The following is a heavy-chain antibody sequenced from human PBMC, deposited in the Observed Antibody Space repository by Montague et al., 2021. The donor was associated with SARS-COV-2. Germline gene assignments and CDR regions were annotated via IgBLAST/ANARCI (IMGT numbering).Heavy chain of an antibody. CDR1: GGSISSSSYY. D-gene: IGHD6-13*01. CDR2: IYYSGST. V-gene: IGHV4-39*07. Sequence: SETLSLTCTVSGGSISSSSYYWGWIRQPPGKGREWIGSIYYSGSTYYXLSLKSRVTISVDTSKNQFSLKLSSVTAADTAVYYCARVGRQQLVRLSGMDVWGQGAPVTVSS. J-gene: IGHJ6*02. CDR3: ARVGRQQLVRLSGMDV.